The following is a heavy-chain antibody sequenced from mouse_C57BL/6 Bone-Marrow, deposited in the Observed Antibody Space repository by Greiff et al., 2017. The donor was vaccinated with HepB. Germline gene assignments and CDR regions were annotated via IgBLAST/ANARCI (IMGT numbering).Heavy chain of an antibody. Sequence: VQLQESGAELVKPGASVKLSCKASGYTFTSYWMHWVKQRPGQGLEWIGMIHPNSGSTNYNEKFKSKATLTVDKSSSTAYMQLSSLTSEDSAVYYGARLIGSRGDYWGQGTTLTVSS. CDR1: GYTFTSYW. J-gene: IGHJ2*01. V-gene: IGHV1-64*01. CDR3: ARLIGSRGDY. CDR2: IHPNSGST. D-gene: IGHD1-1*01.